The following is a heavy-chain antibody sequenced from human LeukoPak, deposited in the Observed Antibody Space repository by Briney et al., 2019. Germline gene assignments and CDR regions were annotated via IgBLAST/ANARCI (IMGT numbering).Heavy chain of an antibody. CDR1: GFTFSDFW. CDR3: ARDKIVGPTLLDY. CDR2: INQGGSAK. V-gene: IGHV3-7*01. D-gene: IGHD1-26*01. Sequence: GGSLRLSCAASGFTFSDFWMSWVRQAPGKGLEWVANINQGGSAKYYVDSLKGRFTISRDNAKNSLYLQVNSLRAEDTAVYYCARDKIVGPTLLDYWGQGTLVTVSS. J-gene: IGHJ4*02.